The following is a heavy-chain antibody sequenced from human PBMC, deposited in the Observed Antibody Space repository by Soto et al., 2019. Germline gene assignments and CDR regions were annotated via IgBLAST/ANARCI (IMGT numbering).Heavy chain of an antibody. CDR1: GFTFNNYG. CDR2: ISNDGSDK. J-gene: IGHJ3*01. Sequence: QVQLVESGGGVVQPGRSLRLSCAASGFTFNNYGMHWARQAPGKWLEWVAAISNDGSDKYYADSVKGRLTISRDNSKNTVFLQMSSLRAEDTAVYYCAKDQARAASHGIDWGQGTMVTVSS. D-gene: IGHD6-13*01. V-gene: IGHV3-30*18. CDR3: AKDQARAASHGID.